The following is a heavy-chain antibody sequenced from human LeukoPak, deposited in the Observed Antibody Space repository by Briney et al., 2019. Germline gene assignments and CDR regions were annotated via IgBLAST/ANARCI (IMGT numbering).Heavy chain of an antibody. CDR2: IWYDGSNK. J-gene: IGHJ4*02. Sequence: GGSLRLSCAASGFTFSTYGMHWVRQAQGKGLEWVAVIWYDGSNKYYADSVKGRFTISRDNSKNTLYLQMNSLRAEDTAVYYCAKEPISKSMRYYFDYWGQGTLVTVSS. V-gene: IGHV3-33*06. CDR1: GFTFSTYG. D-gene: IGHD5-24*01. CDR3: AKEPISKSMRYYFDY.